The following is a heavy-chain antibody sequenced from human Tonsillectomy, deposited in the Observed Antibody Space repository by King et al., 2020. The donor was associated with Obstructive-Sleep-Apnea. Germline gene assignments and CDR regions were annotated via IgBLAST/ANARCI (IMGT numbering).Heavy chain of an antibody. J-gene: IGHJ4*02. V-gene: IGHV3-33*06. D-gene: IGHD1-7*01. Sequence: VQLVESGGGVVQPGRSLRLSCAASGFSFTSYVMHWVRQAPGKGLEWVALIWYDGSKKYYGDSVKGRFTTSRDNSKNTLYLQMNSLRAEDTAMYYCAKGTTHFDSWGQGTLVTVSS. CDR2: IWYDGSKK. CDR1: GFSFTSYV. CDR3: AKGTTHFDS.